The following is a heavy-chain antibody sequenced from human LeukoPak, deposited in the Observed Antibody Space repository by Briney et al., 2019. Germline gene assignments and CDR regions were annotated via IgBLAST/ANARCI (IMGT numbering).Heavy chain of an antibody. J-gene: IGHJ4*02. V-gene: IGHV3-33*01. CDR1: GFTFSSYG. D-gene: IGHD3-10*01. Sequence: GGSLRLSCAASGFTFSSYGMHWVRQAPGKGLEWVAVIWYDGSNKYYADSVKGRFTISRDNSKNTLYLQMNSLRAEDTAVYYCAREQDVLLWFGELLNWGQGTLVTVSS. CDR3: AREQDVLLWFGELLN. CDR2: IWYDGSNK.